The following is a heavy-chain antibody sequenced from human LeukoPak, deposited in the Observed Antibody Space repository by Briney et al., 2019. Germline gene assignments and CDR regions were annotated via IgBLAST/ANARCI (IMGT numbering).Heavy chain of an antibody. J-gene: IGHJ4*02. D-gene: IGHD3-10*01. V-gene: IGHV3-9*03. CDR2: ISWNSGSI. CDR1: GFTFDDYA. CDR3: AKATVPVLLWFGESAPYYFDY. Sequence: PGRSLRLSCAASGFTFDDYAMHWVRQAPGKGLEWVSGISWNSGSIGYADSVKGRFTISRDNAKNSLYLQMNSLRAEDMALYYCAKATVPVLLWFGESAPYYFDYWGQGTLVTVSS.